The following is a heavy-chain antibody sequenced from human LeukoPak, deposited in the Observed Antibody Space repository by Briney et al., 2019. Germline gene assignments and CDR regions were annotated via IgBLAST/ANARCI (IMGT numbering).Heavy chain of an antibody. V-gene: IGHV3-74*01. Sequence: GGSLRLSCAASGFTFSSYWMHWVRQAPGKGLVWVSRINGDESSISYADSVKGRFPISRDNAKNTLYLQMNRLRAEDTAVYYCTRAGRSDHSGSFFWGQGTLVTVSS. CDR2: INGDESSI. CDR1: GFTFSSYW. J-gene: IGHJ4*02. CDR3: TRAGRSDHSGSFF. D-gene: IGHD1-26*01.